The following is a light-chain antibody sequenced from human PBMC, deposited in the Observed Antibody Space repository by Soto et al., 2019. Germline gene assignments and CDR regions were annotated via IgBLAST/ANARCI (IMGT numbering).Light chain of an antibody. J-gene: IGKJ5*01. V-gene: IGKV3-11*01. Sequence: EIVLTQSPATLSLSPGERATLSCRASQSVSSFLAWYQQKPGQAPRLLIYEASNRATGIPARFSGSGSGTDFTLTISSLEPEDFAVYYCQQRTSWPPGVTFGRGTRLDIK. CDR3: QQRTSWPPGVT. CDR1: QSVSSF. CDR2: EAS.